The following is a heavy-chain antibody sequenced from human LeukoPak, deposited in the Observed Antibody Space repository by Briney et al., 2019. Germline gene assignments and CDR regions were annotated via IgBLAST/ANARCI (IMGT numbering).Heavy chain of an antibody. V-gene: IGHV4-59*01. CDR1: GGSISSYY. CDR3: ARNRQWRKFDY. CDR2: IYYSGST. D-gene: IGHD6-19*01. J-gene: IGHJ4*02. Sequence: PSETLSLTCTVSGGSISSYYWSWIRQPPGKGLEWIGYIYYSGSTNYNPSRKSRVSISVDTSKNQFSLKLSSVTAADTAVYYCARNRQWRKFDYWGQGTLVTVSS.